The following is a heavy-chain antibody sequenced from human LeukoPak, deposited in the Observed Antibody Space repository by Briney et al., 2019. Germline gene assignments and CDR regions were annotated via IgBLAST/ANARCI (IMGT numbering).Heavy chain of an antibody. D-gene: IGHD3-10*01. V-gene: IGHV4-34*01. CDR2: INHSGST. CDR1: GFTFSSYW. CDR3: ARGGDGSGSYYKGVHY. J-gene: IGHJ4*02. Sequence: PGGSLRLSCAASGFTFSSYWMSWVRQAPGKGLEWIGEINHSGSTNYNPPLKSRVTISVDTSKNQFSLKLSSVTAADTAVYYCARGGDGSGSYYKGVHYWGQGTLVTVSS.